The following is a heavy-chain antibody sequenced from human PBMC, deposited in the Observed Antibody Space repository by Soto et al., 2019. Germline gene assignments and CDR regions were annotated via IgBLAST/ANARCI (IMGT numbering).Heavy chain of an antibody. CDR1: DDSLNSDKYY. J-gene: IGHJ3*02. V-gene: IGHV4-39*01. CDR3: ARHGDQLPTDAFDI. CDR2: VYYRGNA. D-gene: IGHD2-2*01. Sequence: TLSLTCSVSDDSLNSDKYYWGWIRQPPGKGLEWIGSVYYRGNAYYNPSLKTRVTISLDNSKSQFSLKLSSVTAADTAVYYCARHGDQLPTDAFDIWGQGTMVTVSS.